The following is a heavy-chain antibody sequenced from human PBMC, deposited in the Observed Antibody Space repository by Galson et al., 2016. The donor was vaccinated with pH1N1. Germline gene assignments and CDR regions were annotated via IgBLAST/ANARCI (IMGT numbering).Heavy chain of an antibody. CDR3: ARAPFGGNSL. CDR2: IKSDGSDT. V-gene: IGHV3-74*03. CDR1: GFNIRSYW. J-gene: IGHJ4*02. Sequence: SLRLSCAASGFNIRSYWMHWVRQGPGKGLVWVSHIKSDGSDTKYADSVKGRFTISRDNAENTLYLQMNSLRAEDTAVYYCARAPFGGNSLWGQGTLVTVSS. D-gene: IGHD4-23*01.